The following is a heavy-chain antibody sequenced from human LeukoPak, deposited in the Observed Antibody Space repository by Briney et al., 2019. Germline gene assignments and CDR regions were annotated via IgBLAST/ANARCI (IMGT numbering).Heavy chain of an antibody. Sequence: SETLSLTCTVSGGSISSNWWSWVRQPPGKGLEWIGEIYHSGSTNYNPSLKSRVTISVDKSKNQFSLKLSSVTAADTAVYYCARDPDTAMAPGAFDIWGQGTMVTVSS. D-gene: IGHD5-18*01. J-gene: IGHJ3*02. V-gene: IGHV4-4*02. CDR3: ARDPDTAMAPGAFDI. CDR1: GGSISSNW. CDR2: IYHSGST.